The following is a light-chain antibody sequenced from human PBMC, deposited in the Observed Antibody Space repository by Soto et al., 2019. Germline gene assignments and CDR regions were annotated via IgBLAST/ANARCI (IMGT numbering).Light chain of an antibody. CDR1: QDIRSS. J-gene: IGKJ4*01. V-gene: IGKV3-15*01. Sequence: EIVMTQSPATLSVSPGERVTLSCRASQDIRSSLAWYQQKPGQAPRLLIYGASIRATGVPATFSGSGSGTEFTLTISSLQSEDFAVYYCQQYNNWPRTFGGGTKVDIK. CDR3: QQYNNWPRT. CDR2: GAS.